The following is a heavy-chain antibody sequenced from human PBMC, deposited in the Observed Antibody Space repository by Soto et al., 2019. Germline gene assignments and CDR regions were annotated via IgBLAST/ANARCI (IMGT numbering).Heavy chain of an antibody. D-gene: IGHD2-15*01. J-gene: IGHJ6*04. CDR3: ARVLGYCSGGSCFLYCYVMDV. V-gene: IGHV3-30-3*01. Sequence: GGSLRLSCAASGFTFSSYAMHWVRQAPGKGLEWVAVISYDGSNKYYADSVKGRFTISRDNSKNTLYLQMNSLRAEDTAVYYCARVLGYCSGGSCFLYCYVMDVGGKRTTVIVSS. CDR1: GFTFSSYA. CDR2: ISYDGSNK.